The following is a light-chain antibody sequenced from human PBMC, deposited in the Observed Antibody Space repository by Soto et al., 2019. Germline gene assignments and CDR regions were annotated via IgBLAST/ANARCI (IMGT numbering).Light chain of an antibody. Sequence: QLALTQSPSASASLGASVKLTCTLSSGHSSYAIAWHQQQPEKGPRYLMKLNSDGSHRKGDGIPDRFSGSSSGAERYLTISSLQSEDEADYYCQTWGSGIRVVFGGGTKVTVL. CDR1: SGHSSYA. V-gene: IGLV4-69*01. CDR2: LNSDGSH. CDR3: QTWGSGIRVV. J-gene: IGLJ2*01.